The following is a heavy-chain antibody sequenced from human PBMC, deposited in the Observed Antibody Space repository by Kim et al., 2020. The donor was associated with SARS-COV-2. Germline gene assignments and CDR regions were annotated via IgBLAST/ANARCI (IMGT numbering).Heavy chain of an antibody. CDR3: ASLPDSSGYYYVVGRDKPDAFDI. CDR1: GGSISSYY. V-gene: IGHV4-59*01. CDR2: IYYSGST. Sequence: SETLSLTCTVSGGSISSYYWSWIRQPPGKGLEWIGYIYYSGSTNYNPSLKSRVTISVDTSKNQFSLKLSSVTAADTAVYYCASLPDSSGYYYVVGRDKPDAFDIWGQGTMVTVSS. D-gene: IGHD3-22*01. J-gene: IGHJ3*02.